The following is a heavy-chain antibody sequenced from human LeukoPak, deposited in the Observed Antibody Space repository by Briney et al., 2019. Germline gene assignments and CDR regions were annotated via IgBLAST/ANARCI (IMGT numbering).Heavy chain of an antibody. V-gene: IGHV3-48*03. J-gene: IGHJ4*02. CDR2: ISNTGSTI. Sequence: PGGSLRLSCTASGFTFSSYEMNWVRQAPGKGLEWVSYISNTGSTIYYADSVKGRFTISRDNAKNSLYLQMNSLRAEDTAVYYCAREAKGFDYWGQGTLVTVSS. CDR1: GFTFSSYE. CDR3: AREAKGFDY.